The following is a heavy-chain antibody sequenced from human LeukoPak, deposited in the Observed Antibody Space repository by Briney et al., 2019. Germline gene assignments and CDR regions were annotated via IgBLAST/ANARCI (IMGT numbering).Heavy chain of an antibody. J-gene: IGHJ6*03. CDR3: ARDGGISRTSVAKYYYYYYMDV. D-gene: IGHD2/OR15-2a*01. CDR1: GFTFSSYA. V-gene: IGHV3-30-3*01. CDR2: ISYDGSNK. Sequence: GGSLRLSCAASGFTFSSYAMHWVRQAPGKGLEWVAVISYDGSNKYYADSVKGRFTISRDNSKNTLYLQMNSLRAEDTAVYHCARDGGISRTSVAKYYYYYYMDVWGKGTTVTVSS.